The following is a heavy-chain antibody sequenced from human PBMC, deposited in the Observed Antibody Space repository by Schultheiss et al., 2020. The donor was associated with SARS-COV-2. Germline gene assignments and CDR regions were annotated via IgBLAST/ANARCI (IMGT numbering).Heavy chain of an antibody. D-gene: IGHD3-3*01. Sequence: GGSLRLSCAASGFTFSSYGMHWVRQAPGKGLEWVAVISYDGSNEYYADSVKGRFTISRDNAKNSLYLQMNSLRAEDTAVYYCARDRTTIFGVVYYFDYWGQGTLVTVSS. J-gene: IGHJ4*02. CDR2: ISYDGSNE. CDR1: GFTFSSYG. CDR3: ARDRTTIFGVVYYFDY. V-gene: IGHV3-30*03.